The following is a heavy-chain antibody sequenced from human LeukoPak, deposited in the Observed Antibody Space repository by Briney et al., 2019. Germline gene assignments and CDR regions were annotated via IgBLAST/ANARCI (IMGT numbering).Heavy chain of an antibody. D-gene: IGHD6-6*01. CDR2: IQNSAIYRAKI. CDR3: ARLSSTLYYSMDV. CDR1: GGSISSYY. J-gene: IGHJ6*02. V-gene: IGHV4-59*08. Sequence: SETLSLTCAASGGSISSYYWTWIRQPPGKGLEWVGYIQNSAIYRAKIKSSPSLQSRVSLPIDTSKNQVSLTVNSVTAADTAVYYYARLSSTLYYSMDVWGPGTAVTVSS.